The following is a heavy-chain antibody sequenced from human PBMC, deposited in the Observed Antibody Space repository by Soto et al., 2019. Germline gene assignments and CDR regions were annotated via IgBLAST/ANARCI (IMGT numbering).Heavy chain of an antibody. V-gene: IGHV4-34*01. Sequence: PSETLSLTCAVYGGSFSGYYWTWIRQPPGTGLEWIGEINHSGSPIYTPSLKSRVTMSVDESKNEFSLNMDSVTAADTAIYYCVRSVILSGGSYKGLIRLHYFDTWGPGTLVTVSS. CDR1: GGSFSGYY. CDR3: VRSVILSGGSYKGLIRLHYFDT. J-gene: IGHJ4*02. CDR2: INHSGSP. D-gene: IGHD3-3*01.